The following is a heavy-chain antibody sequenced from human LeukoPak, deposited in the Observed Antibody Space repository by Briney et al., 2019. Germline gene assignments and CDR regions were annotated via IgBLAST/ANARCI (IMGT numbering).Heavy chain of an antibody. CDR3: KIGLRLRYRSSPAAPHV. CDR1: GGSQHELY. Sequence: PSETLSLTHAVYGGSQHELYEQYVRQPPGKGLEWIGEINHSGTTNYNPSLKSRVTISVDTSKHHFPLRLSSVTAADTAVYLCKIGLRLRYRSSPAAPHVWGKGTTVTVSA. D-gene: IGHD6-13*01. CDR2: INHSGTT. V-gene: IGHV4-34*01. J-gene: IGHJ6*04.